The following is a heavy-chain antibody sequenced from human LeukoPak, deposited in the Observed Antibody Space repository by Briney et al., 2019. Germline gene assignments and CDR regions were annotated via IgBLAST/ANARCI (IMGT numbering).Heavy chain of an antibody. Sequence: SETLSLTCTVSGGSISSSSYYWGWIRQPPGKGLEWIGSIHHSGRTYYNPSLKSRVTISVDTSKNQFSLKLSSVTAADTAVYYCARDHLANLASRLFDPWGQGTLVTVSS. D-gene: IGHD3-3*01. CDR1: GGSISSSSYY. V-gene: IGHV4-39*07. J-gene: IGHJ5*02. CDR2: IHHSGRT. CDR3: ARDHLANLASRLFDP.